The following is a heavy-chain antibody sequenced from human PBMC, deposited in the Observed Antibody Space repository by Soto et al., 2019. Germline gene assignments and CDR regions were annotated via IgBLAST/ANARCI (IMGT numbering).Heavy chain of an antibody. D-gene: IGHD2-15*01. Sequence: QVQLQQWGAGLLKPSETLSLTCAVYGGSFSGYYWSWIRQPPGKGLEWIGEINHSGSTNYNPSLKSRVTISVDTSKTQFSLKLSSVTAADTAVYYCAVLGYCSGGSCYDDLYEYFQHWGQGTLVTVSS. V-gene: IGHV4-34*01. CDR3: AVLGYCSGGSCYDDLYEYFQH. CDR1: GGSFSGYY. J-gene: IGHJ1*01. CDR2: INHSGST.